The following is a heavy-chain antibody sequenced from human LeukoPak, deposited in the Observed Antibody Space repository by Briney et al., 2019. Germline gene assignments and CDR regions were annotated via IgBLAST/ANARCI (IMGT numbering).Heavy chain of an antibody. J-gene: IGHJ4*02. V-gene: IGHV1-69*01. CDR2: IIPIFGTA. CDR3: ARDVYYDSSGLFDY. CDR1: GGTFSSYA. Sequence: GASVTVSCKASGGTFSSYAISWVRQAPGQGLEWMGGIIPIFGTANYAQKFQGRVTITADESTSTAYMELSSLRSEDTAVYYCARDVYYDSSGLFDYWGQGTLVTVSS. D-gene: IGHD3-22*01.